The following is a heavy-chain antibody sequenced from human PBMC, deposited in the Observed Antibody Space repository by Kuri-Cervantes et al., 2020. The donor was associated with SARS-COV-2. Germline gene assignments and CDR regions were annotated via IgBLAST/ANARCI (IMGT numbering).Heavy chain of an antibody. CDR2: ISWNGGSI. CDR1: GFSFDDYA. D-gene: IGHD5-24*01. V-gene: IGHV3-9*01. J-gene: IGHJ6*02. CDR3: AKDAGDGYSFGDYFHGMDA. Sequence: LSLTCAASGFSFDDYAMHWVRQVPGQGLEWVSRISWNGGSIGYAVSVKGRFTISRDNAKNSLYLQMNSLRDEDTALYFCAKDAGDGYSFGDYFHGMDAWGRGTTVTVSS.